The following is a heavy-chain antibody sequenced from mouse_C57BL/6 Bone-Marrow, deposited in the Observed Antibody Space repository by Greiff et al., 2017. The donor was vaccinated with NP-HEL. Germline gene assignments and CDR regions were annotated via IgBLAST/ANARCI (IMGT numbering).Heavy chain of an antibody. Sequence: EVQLQQSGPELVKPGASVKISCKASGYTFTDYYMNWVKQSHGKSLEWIGDINPNNGGTSYNQKFKGKATLTVDKSSSTAYMELRSLTSEDSAVYYCARSDYFDVWGTGTTVTVSS. J-gene: IGHJ1*03. CDR2: INPNNGGT. CDR3: ARSDYFDV. CDR1: GYTFTDYY. V-gene: IGHV1-26*01.